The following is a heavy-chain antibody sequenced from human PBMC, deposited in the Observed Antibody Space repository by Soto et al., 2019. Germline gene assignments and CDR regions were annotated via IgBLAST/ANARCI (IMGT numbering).Heavy chain of an antibody. CDR1: GFTFSSYA. Sequence: GGSLRLSCAASGFTFSSYAMHWVRQAPGKGLEWVAVISYDGSNKYYADSVKGRFTISRDNSKNTLYLQMNSLRAEDTAVYYCARDQYYYDSSGFLAPQNDAFDIWGQGTMVTVSS. D-gene: IGHD3-22*01. CDR2: ISYDGSNK. V-gene: IGHV3-30-3*01. CDR3: ARDQYYYDSSGFLAPQNDAFDI. J-gene: IGHJ3*02.